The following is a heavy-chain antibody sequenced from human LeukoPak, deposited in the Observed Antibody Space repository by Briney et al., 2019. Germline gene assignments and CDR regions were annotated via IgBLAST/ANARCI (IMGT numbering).Heavy chain of an antibody. CDR2: ISSSGSTT. V-gene: IGHV3-48*03. CDR3: ARLDYGDGGDY. D-gene: IGHD4-17*01. CDR1: GFSFSSYE. Sequence: PGGSLRLSCAASGFSFSSYEMNWVRQAPGKGLEWISYISSSGSTTYCADSVKGRFTISRDNAKNSLYLQMNSLRAEDTAVYYCARLDYGDGGDYWGQGTLVTVSS. J-gene: IGHJ4*02.